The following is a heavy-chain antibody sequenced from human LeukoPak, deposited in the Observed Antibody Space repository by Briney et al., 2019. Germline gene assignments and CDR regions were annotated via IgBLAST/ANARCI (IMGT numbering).Heavy chain of an antibody. CDR2: INHSGST. J-gene: IGHJ4*02. CDR3: AGESPRATFDY. CDR1: GGSFSGYY. Sequence: SETLSLTCAVYGGSFSGYYWSWIRQPPGKGLEWIGEINHSGSTNYNPSLKSRVTISVDTSKNQFSLKLSSVTAADTAVYYCAGESPRATFDYWGQGTLVTVSS. D-gene: IGHD5-12*01. V-gene: IGHV4-34*01.